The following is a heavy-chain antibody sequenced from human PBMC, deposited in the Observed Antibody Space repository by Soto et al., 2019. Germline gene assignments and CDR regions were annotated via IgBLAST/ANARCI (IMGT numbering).Heavy chain of an antibody. Sequence: SETLSLTCTVSGGSISSYYWSWIRQPPGKGLEWIAYTFYSGDTNYNPSLKSRVTISVDTSKNQFSLKLSSVTAADTAVYYCARQPSYSSGWYRFDYWGQGTLVTVSS. J-gene: IGHJ4*02. CDR2: TFYSGDT. CDR1: GGSISSYY. D-gene: IGHD6-19*01. V-gene: IGHV4-59*08. CDR3: ARQPSYSSGWYRFDY.